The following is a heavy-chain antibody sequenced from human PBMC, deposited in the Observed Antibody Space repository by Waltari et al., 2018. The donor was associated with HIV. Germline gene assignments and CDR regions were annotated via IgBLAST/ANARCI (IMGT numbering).Heavy chain of an antibody. CDR3: ARGAPGHYCSGGSCPYFDY. D-gene: IGHD2-15*01. Sequence: QVQLVQSGAEVRKPGASVKVSCKASGYTFTSCEVNWVRQAPGQGLEWMGWVNPYSGNTGYAKNFQGRVTMTRNTSISTAYMELSGLRSEDTAVYYCARGAPGHYCSGGSCPYFDYWGQGSLVTVSS. V-gene: IGHV1-8*02. CDR1: GYTFTSCE. J-gene: IGHJ4*02. CDR2: VNPYSGNT.